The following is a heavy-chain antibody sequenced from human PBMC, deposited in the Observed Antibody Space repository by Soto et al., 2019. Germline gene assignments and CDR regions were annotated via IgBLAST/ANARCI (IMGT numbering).Heavy chain of an antibody. CDR1: GGSFRDYD. CDR2: INHSGST. V-gene: IGHV4-34*01. D-gene: IGHD4-4*01. J-gene: IGHJ6*02. Sequence: PSETLSLTCAVYGGSFRDYDWSWIRQPPGKGLEWIGEINHSGSTNYNPSLKSRVTISVDTSKNQFSLKLNSVTAADTAVYYCARGRGKKPTVIYYYYNLDVWGQGTTVTVSS. CDR3: ARGRGKKPTVIYYYYNLDV.